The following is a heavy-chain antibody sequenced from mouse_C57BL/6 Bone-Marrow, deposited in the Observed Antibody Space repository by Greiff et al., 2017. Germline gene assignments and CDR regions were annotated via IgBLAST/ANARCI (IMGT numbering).Heavy chain of an antibody. Sequence: EVKLMESGEGSVKPGGSLKLSCAASGFTFSSYAMSWVRQTPEKRLEWVAYISRGGDYIYYADTVKGRFTISRDNARNTLYLQMSSLKSEDTAMYYCTRAPNWYFDVWGTGTTVTVSS. CDR1: GFTFSSYA. V-gene: IGHV5-9-1*02. CDR2: ISRGGDYI. CDR3: TRAPNWYFDV. J-gene: IGHJ1*03.